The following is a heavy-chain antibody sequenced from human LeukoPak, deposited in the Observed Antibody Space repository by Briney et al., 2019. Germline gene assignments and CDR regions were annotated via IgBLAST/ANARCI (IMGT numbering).Heavy chain of an antibody. V-gene: IGHV3-30*18. J-gene: IGHJ3*01. CDR3: AKEAQRYCSSTRCYAGAFDV. Sequence: GRSLRLSCAASGFTFSSYGIHWVRQAPGKGLEWVTIISYDGGKIYYADSVKGRFTISRDNSKKTLYLQMNSLRPEGTAVYFCAKEAQRYCSSTRCYAGAFDVWGQGTKVTVSS. D-gene: IGHD2-2*01. CDR1: GFTFSSYG. CDR2: ISYDGGKI.